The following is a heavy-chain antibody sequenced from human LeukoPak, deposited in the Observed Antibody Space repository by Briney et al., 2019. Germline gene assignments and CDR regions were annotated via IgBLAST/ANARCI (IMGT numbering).Heavy chain of an antibody. Sequence: SALALAKPTQTLTLTCTFSGFSLSTSGMCVSWIRQPPGKALEWLARIDWDDDKYYSTSLKTRLTISKDTSKNQVVLTMTNMDPVDTATYYCARMTTRGQGYYYYMDVWGKGTTVTVSS. CDR1: GFSLSTSGMC. CDR3: ARMTTRGQGYYYYMDV. V-gene: IGHV2-70*11. D-gene: IGHD4-11*01. CDR2: IDWDDDK. J-gene: IGHJ6*03.